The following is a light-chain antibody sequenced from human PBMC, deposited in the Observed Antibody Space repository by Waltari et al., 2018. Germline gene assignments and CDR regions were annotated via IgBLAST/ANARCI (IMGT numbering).Light chain of an antibody. CDR2: GTT. V-gene: IGLV1-40*01. J-gene: IGLJ3*02. CDR1: SSNIGAGFD. Sequence: QSVLTQPPSVSGAPGQTVAISCTGTSSNIGAGFDVFGYQQLPGTAPKVLTYGTTYRSPGVPDRFSDSKSGTSATLAVTGLQVEDEADYFCQAYDNTLSGAVFGGGTKLTVL. CDR3: QAYDNTLSGAV.